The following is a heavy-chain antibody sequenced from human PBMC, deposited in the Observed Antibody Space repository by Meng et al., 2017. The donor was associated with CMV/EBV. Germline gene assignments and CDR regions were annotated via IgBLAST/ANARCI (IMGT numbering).Heavy chain of an antibody. CDR1: GFTFSSYA. Sequence: GGSLRLSCAASGFTFSSYAMHWVRQAPGKGLEWVAFIRYDGSNKYYADSVKGRFTISRDNSKNTLYLQMNSLRAEDTAVYYCAKEYYYGSGSDAIYYYGMDVWGQGTTVTVSS. J-gene: IGHJ6*02. CDR3: AKEYYYGSGSDAIYYYGMDV. D-gene: IGHD3-10*01. V-gene: IGHV3-30*02. CDR2: IRYDGSNK.